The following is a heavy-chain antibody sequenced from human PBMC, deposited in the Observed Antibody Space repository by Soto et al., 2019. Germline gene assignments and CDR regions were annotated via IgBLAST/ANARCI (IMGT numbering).Heavy chain of an antibody. CDR2: INAGNGNT. J-gene: IGHJ5*02. D-gene: IGHD3-3*01. Sequence: QVQLVQSGAEVKKPGASVKVSCKASGYTFTSYAMHWVRQAPGQRLEWMGWINAGNGNTKYSQKFQGRVTITRDTSASTAYMELSSLRSEDTAVYYCARTTNPLRFLEWLQKNWFDPWGQGTLVTVSS. CDR3: ARTTNPLRFLEWLQKNWFDP. CDR1: GYTFTSYA. V-gene: IGHV1-3*01.